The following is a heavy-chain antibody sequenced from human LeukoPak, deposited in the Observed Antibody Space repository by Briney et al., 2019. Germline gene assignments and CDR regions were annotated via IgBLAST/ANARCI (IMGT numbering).Heavy chain of an antibody. CDR2: ISYDGSNK. J-gene: IGHJ4*02. V-gene: IGHV3-30*04. CDR1: GFTFSSYA. D-gene: IGHD3-10*01. CDR3: AKVHRGVYYFDY. Sequence: GGSLRLSCAASGFTFSSYAMHWVRQAPGKGLEWVAVISYDGSNKYYADSVKGRFTISRDNSKNTLYLQMNSLRAEDTAVYYCAKVHRGVYYFDYWGQGTLATVSS.